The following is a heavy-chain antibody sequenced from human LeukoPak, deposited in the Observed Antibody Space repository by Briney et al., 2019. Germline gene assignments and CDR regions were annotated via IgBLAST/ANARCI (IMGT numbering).Heavy chain of an antibody. CDR1: GYTFTSYA. CDR3: ARERWHCRVNCYSVYYYALDV. V-gene: IGHV1-3*01. Sequence: ASVKVSCKASGYTFTSYAMHWVRQAPGQRLEWMGWINAGNDNTKYSQNFQGRVTVTSDTSAATAYVELNSLTSEDTAVYYCARERWHCRVNCYSVYYYALDVWGQGTTVTVSS. J-gene: IGHJ6*02. D-gene: IGHD2-15*01. CDR2: INAGNDNT.